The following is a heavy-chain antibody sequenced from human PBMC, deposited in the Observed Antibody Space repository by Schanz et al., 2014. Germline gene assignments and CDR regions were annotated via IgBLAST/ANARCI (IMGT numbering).Heavy chain of an antibody. CDR2: ISPYNGNT. CDR3: ARDRVYRFLKGENRFYFDY. D-gene: IGHD3-3*01. CDR1: GYTFNHYG. J-gene: IGHJ4*02. V-gene: IGHV1-18*01. Sequence: QVQLVQSGAEVKKPGASVKVSCKASGYTFNHYGVMWVRQAPGQGLEWVAWISPYNGNTAYAQNLKGRVRMTTDTSTATAYMELRSLTSDDTAVYYCARDRVYRFLKGENRFYFDYWGQGTLVIVSS.